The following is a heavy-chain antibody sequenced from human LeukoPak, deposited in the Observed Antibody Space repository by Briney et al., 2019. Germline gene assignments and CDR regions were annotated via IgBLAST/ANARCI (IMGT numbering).Heavy chain of an antibody. Sequence: GGSLRLSCAASGFTFSSYAMHWVRQAPGKGLEWVAVISYDGSNKYYADSVKGRFTISRDNSKNTLYLQMNSLRAGDTAVYYCAKRVVVTATKYFDYWGQGALVTVSS. D-gene: IGHD2-21*02. V-gene: IGHV3-30-3*01. CDR2: ISYDGSNK. CDR1: GFTFSSYA. J-gene: IGHJ4*02. CDR3: AKRVVVTATKYFDY.